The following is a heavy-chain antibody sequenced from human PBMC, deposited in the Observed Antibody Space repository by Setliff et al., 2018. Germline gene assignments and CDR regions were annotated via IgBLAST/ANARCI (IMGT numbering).Heavy chain of an antibody. D-gene: IGHD3-10*01. CDR3: ASSSGWIPWIQH. J-gene: IGHJ1*01. Sequence: GGSLRLSCAASGFTFSTYSMHWVRQAPGKGLEWVSSISPSSIYIYYADSVKGRFTISRDNAKNSLYLQMNSLGAEDTAVYYCASSSGWIPWIQHWGPGTLVTVSS. CDR2: ISPSSIYI. V-gene: IGHV3-21*01. CDR1: GFTFSTYS.